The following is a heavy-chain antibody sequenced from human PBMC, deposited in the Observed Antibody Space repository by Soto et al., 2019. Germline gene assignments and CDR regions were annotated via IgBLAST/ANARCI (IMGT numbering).Heavy chain of an antibody. CDR2: IIPIFGTA. CDR3: ARRAYYYDSSGYYFDY. V-gene: IGHV1-69*13. J-gene: IGHJ4*02. CDR1: GGTFSSYA. Sequence: ASVKVSCKASGGTFSSYAISWVRQAPGQGLEWMGGIIPIFGTANYAQKFQGRVTITADESTSTAYMELSSLRSEDTAVYYCARRAYYYDSSGYYFDYWGQGTLVTVSS. D-gene: IGHD3-22*01.